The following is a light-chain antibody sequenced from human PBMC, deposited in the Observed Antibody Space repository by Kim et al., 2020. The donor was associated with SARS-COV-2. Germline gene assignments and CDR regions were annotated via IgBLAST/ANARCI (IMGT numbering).Light chain of an antibody. Sequence: GQSLTISCTGTSSDVGGYNYVSWYQQHPGKAPELMIYDVSKRPSGVPDRFSGSKSGNTASLTISGLQAEDEADYYCCSYAGSYTYVFGTGTKVTVL. J-gene: IGLJ1*01. CDR1: SSDVGGYNY. CDR3: CSYAGSYTYV. V-gene: IGLV2-11*01. CDR2: DVS.